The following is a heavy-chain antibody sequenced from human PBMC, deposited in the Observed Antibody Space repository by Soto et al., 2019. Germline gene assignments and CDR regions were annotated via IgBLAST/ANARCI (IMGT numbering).Heavy chain of an antibody. D-gene: IGHD1-20*01. CDR3: ARGGYNWNAVTDY. J-gene: IGHJ4*02. CDR2: IYYRGST. CDR1: GGSISNYY. Sequence: QVQLQESGPGLVKPSETLSLTCIVSGGSISNYYWSWIRQPPGKGLEWIGYIYYRGSTNYNPSLKSRVTISVDTSKNQFSLKLSSVTAADTAVYYCARGGYNWNAVTDYWGQGPLVTVSS. V-gene: IGHV4-59*01.